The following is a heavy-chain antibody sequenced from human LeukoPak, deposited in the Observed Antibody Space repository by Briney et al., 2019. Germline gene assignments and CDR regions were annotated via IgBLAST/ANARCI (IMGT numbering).Heavy chain of an antibody. V-gene: IGHV3-23*01. CDR2: ISGSGDIA. CDR1: GFTFSSYS. D-gene: IGHD3-22*01. J-gene: IGHJ4*02. CDR3: AKAPGDTSGNHYPNN. Sequence: PGGSLRLSCAASGFTFSSYSMNWVRQAPGKGLEWVSRISGSGDIAYYGDSVKGRFTISRDNSKNTLYLQMSGLRAEDTAIYYCAKAPGDTSGNHYPNNWGQGLLVTVSS.